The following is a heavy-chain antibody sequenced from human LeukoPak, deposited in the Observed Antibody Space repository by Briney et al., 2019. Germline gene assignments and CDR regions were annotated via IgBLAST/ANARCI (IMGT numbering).Heavy chain of an antibody. J-gene: IGHJ5*02. CDR1: GGSISSSSYY. CDR3: AREVRVVPAAMGNWFDP. D-gene: IGHD2-2*01. Sequence: SETLSLTCTVSGGSISSSSYYWGWIRQPPGKGLEWIGSIYYSGSTYYNPSLKSRVTISVDRSKNQFSLKLSSVTAADTAVYYCAREVRVVPAAMGNWFDPWGQGTLVTVSS. CDR2: IYYSGST. V-gene: IGHV4-39*07.